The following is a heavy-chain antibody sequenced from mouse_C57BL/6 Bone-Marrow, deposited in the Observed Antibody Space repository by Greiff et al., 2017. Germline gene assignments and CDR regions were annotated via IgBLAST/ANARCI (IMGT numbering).Heavy chain of an antibody. V-gene: IGHV1-85*01. CDR2: NYPRDGST. D-gene: IGHD3-3*01. CDR1: GYTITSYD. Sequence: VQLQQSGPELVKPGASVKLSCKASGYTITSYDKNWVKQRLGQGLEWSGWNYPRDGSTKYNEKFKGQATLTVDTSSSTASMELHSRTSEDSAVYFCASKGPADYWGQGTTLTVSS. J-gene: IGHJ2*01. CDR3: ASKGPADY.